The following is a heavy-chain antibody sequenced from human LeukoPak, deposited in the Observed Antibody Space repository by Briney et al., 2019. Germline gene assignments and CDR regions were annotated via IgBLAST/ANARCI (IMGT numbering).Heavy chain of an antibody. J-gene: IGHJ4*02. D-gene: IGHD4-17*01. CDR1: GDTFSTYA. V-gene: IGHV1-69*04. Sequence: SVKVSCKASGDTFSTYAISWVRQAPGQGLEWMGRIIPILGITDYAQKFQGRVTITADKSTSTAYMELSSLRSEDTAVYYCARDPLNYGDYPDYLDYWGQGTLVTVSS. CDR3: ARDPLNYGDYPDYLDY. CDR2: IIPILGIT.